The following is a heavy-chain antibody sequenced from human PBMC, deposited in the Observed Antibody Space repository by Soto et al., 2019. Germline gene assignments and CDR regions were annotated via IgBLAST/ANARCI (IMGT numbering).Heavy chain of an antibody. CDR3: AKSRGAGGHFDY. Sequence: DVQLLESGGGLVQPEGSLRLSCAASGFTFSSYAMGWVRQGPGKGLEWVAVVSIGGSTHYADSVRGRFTISRDNSKQTLSLQMNSLTAEDTAVYCCAKSRGAGGHFDYWGQGALVTGYS. J-gene: IGHJ4*02. CDR1: GFTFSSYA. CDR2: VSIGGST. V-gene: IGHV3-23*01. D-gene: IGHD2-15*01.